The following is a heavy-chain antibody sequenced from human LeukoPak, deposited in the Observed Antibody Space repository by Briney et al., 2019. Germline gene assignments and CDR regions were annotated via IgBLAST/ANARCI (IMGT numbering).Heavy chain of an antibody. D-gene: IGHD6-6*01. CDR3: ARGAVEYSSSSVRRYFDY. CDR1: GFTFSSYA. Sequence: GGSLRLSCAASGFTFSSYAMHWVHQAPGKGLEWVAVISYDGSNKYYADSVKGRFTISRDNSKNTLYLQMNSLRAEDTAVYYCARGAVEYSSSSVRRYFDYWGQGTLVTVSS. CDR2: ISYDGSNK. J-gene: IGHJ4*02. V-gene: IGHV3-30-3*01.